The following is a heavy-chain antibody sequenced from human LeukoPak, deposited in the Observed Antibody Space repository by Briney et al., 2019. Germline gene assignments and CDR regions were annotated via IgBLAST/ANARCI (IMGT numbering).Heavy chain of an antibody. Sequence: GGSLRLSCAASGFTFSNYGMHWVRQAPGKGLEWVAFIRYDGSNKYYADSVKGRFTISRDNSKNTLYLQMDTLRADDTAVYYCAKGSTVFGVVIRTYLDYWGQGTLVTVSS. CDR3: AKGSTVFGVVIRTYLDY. V-gene: IGHV3-30*02. CDR1: GFTFSNYG. J-gene: IGHJ4*02. CDR2: IRYDGSNK. D-gene: IGHD3-3*01.